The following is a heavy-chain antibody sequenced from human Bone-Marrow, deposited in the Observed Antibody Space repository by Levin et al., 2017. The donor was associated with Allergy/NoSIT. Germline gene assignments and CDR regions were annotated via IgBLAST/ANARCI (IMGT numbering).Heavy chain of an antibody. CDR2: IYWDDAE. Sequence: ASGPTLVKPTQTLTLTCTFSGFSLSTSGVGITWIRQSPGKALEWLALIYWDDAERYSPSLESRLSIAKDTSQKQVVLTMTNMDPADTATYYCARRTWQYYGRSGYPLFDVWGQGILVTVSS. D-gene: IGHD3-22*01. V-gene: IGHV2-5*02. CDR3: ARRTWQYYGRSGYPLFDV. J-gene: IGHJ5*02. CDR1: GFSLSTSGVG.